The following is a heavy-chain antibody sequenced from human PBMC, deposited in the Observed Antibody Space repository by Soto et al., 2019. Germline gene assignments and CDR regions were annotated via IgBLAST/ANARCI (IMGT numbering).Heavy chain of an antibody. V-gene: IGHV3-7*03. Sequence: SGGSLRLSCAASGFTFRSYWMHWVRQAPGKGLEWVANIKPDGGEKNSADSVKGRFTISRDNAKNSLYLQMNSLRAEDTAVYYWAKAPGYYYYGMDVWGQGTTVTVSS. J-gene: IGHJ6*02. CDR2: IKPDGGEK. CDR1: GFTFRSYW. CDR3: AKAPGYYYYGMDV.